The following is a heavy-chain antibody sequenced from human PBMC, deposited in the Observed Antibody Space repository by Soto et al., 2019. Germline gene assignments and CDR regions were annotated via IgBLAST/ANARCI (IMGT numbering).Heavy chain of an antibody. Sequence: PGGSLRLSCAVSGFTFSAFAMYWVRQAPGKGLEWVALISYDGRNEDYAESVRGRFTISRDNSKNTLYLDMNSLSAEDSAVYFCEKGVVREPAYLDDWGQGTLVTVSS. J-gene: IGHJ4*02. CDR3: EKGVVREPAYLDD. V-gene: IGHV3-30*18. CDR2: ISYDGRNE. CDR1: GFTFSAFA. D-gene: IGHD3-10*01.